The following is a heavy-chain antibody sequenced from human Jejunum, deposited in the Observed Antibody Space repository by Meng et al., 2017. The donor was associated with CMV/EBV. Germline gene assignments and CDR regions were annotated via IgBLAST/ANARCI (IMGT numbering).Heavy chain of an antibody. Sequence: SLYGMHWVRQAPGRGLEWVSYIYAGAGADYADSVKGRFTISRDNSRNTVYLQMNNLRAEDTAVYYCTSARLEAIRGYFYHHGMDVWGPGTTVTVSS. D-gene: IGHD1-1*01. CDR1: SLYG. CDR2: IYAGAGA. V-gene: IGHV3-53*01. J-gene: IGHJ6*02. CDR3: TSARLEAIRGYFYHHGMDV.